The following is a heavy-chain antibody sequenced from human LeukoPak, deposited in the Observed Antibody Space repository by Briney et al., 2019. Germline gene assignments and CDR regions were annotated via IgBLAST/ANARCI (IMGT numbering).Heavy chain of an antibody. CDR2: IYYNGNT. CDR1: GGSIRSGGYY. J-gene: IGHJ4*02. V-gene: IGHV4-30-4*01. D-gene: IGHD3-10*01. CDR3: ARYVVYGSGKYYFDY. Sequence: NPSETLSLTCTVSGGSIRSGGYYWSWFRQPPGKGLEWIGYIYYNGNTYYNPSLKSRVTISVDTSKNQFSLKLSSVTAADTAVYYCARYVVYGSGKYYFDYWGQGTLVTVSS.